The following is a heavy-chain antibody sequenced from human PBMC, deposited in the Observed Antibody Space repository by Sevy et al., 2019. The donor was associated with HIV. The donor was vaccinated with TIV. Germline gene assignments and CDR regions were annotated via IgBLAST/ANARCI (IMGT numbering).Heavy chain of an antibody. D-gene: IGHD2-8*02. Sequence: SETLSLTCTVSGDSISNGEYYWTWIRQHPGKGLELIGYIYYTGSTYYNPSLESRVTMSVDMAKNQFSLKLTSVTAADTAMYYCARGDTVLPTGGFDIWGRGTLVTISS. J-gene: IGHJ2*01. V-gene: IGHV4-31*03. CDR2: IYYTGST. CDR3: ARGDTVLPTGGFDI. CDR1: GDSISNGEYY.